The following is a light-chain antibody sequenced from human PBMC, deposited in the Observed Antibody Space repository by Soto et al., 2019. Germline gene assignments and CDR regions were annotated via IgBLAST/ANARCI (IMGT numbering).Light chain of an antibody. CDR3: CSYAGSGTVV. Sequence: QSALTQPASVSGSPGQSITISCTGTSSDVGSYNLVSWYQQHPGKAPKLMIYEGSKRPSGVSNRFSGSKSGNTASLTISGLQAEDEADYHCCSYAGSGTVVFGRGTKLTVL. J-gene: IGLJ2*01. V-gene: IGLV2-23*01. CDR2: EGS. CDR1: SSDVGSYNL.